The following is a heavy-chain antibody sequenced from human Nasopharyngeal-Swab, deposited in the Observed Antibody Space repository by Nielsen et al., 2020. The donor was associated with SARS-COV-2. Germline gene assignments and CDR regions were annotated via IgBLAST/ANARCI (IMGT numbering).Heavy chain of an antibody. Sequence: GGSLRLSCAASGFTFSSHDMSWARQAPGKGLEWVSVIYSGGSTYYADSVKGRFTISRDNSKNTLYLQMNSLRAEDTAVYYCARGLAFDIWGQGTMVTVSS. CDR2: IYSGGST. CDR3: ARGLAFDI. D-gene: IGHD2-21*01. V-gene: IGHV3-53*01. CDR1: GFTFSSHD. J-gene: IGHJ3*02.